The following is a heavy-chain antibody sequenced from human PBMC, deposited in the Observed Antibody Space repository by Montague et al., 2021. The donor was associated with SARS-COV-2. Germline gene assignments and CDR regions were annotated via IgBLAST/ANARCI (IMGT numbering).Heavy chain of an antibody. CDR2: INHGGST. V-gene: IGHV4-34*01. D-gene: IGHD3-10*01. J-gene: IGHJ6*03. CDR1: GTSFSGYY. CDR3: ARLRDGVVPSPILGVGPYYSYYFIDV. Sequence: SETMSLTCAAHGTSFSGYYWNWIRQPPGKGLEWIGEINHGGSTKYSPSLKSRLTISADTSKNQFSLKLTSVAAADTAVYYCARLRDGVVPSPILGVGPYYSYYFIDVWGKGTTVTVSS.